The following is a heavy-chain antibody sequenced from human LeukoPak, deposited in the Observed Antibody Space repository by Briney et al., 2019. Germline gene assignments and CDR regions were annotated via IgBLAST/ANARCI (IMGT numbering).Heavy chain of an antibody. CDR1: GFTFSDAW. D-gene: IGHD3-3*01. CDR2: IKSNNEGGTT. Sequence: GGSLRLSCAASGFTFSDAWMNWVRQAPGKGLEWVGRIKSNNEGGTTDYAAPVKGRFTISRDDSKNTLYLQMNSLRTEDTAVYHCTTSKAIFGDFDYWGQGTLVTASS. V-gene: IGHV3-15*01. J-gene: IGHJ4*02. CDR3: TTSKAIFGDFDY.